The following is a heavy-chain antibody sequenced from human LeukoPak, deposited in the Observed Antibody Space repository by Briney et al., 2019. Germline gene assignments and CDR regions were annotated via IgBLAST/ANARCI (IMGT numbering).Heavy chain of an antibody. CDR2: IYTNGST. CDR3: ARGRYKDVGSGSFDI. J-gene: IGHJ3*02. Sequence: SETLSLPCTVSDYSISSGYDYYWRWIRPPAGKGLEWIGRIYTNGSTNYNPSLESRVTISVDTSKNQSSLKLTSMTAADTAVYYCARGRYKDVGSGSFDIWGQGTKVTVSS. D-gene: IGHD3-3*01. V-gene: IGHV4-61*02. CDR1: DYSISSGYDYY.